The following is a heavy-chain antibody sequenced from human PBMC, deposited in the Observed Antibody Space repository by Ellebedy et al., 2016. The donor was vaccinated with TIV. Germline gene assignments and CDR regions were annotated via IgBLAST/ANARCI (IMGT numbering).Heavy chain of an antibody. Sequence: GESLKISXAASGFTFSSYAMSWVRLAPGKGLEWVSGINGAANMKHYADSVQGRFTISRDNSKNTLYLQLNSPRAEDTAVYFCARRWATYYFDYWGRGTLVTVSS. V-gene: IGHV3-23*01. CDR1: GFTFSSYA. D-gene: IGHD1-26*01. J-gene: IGHJ4*02. CDR2: INGAANMK. CDR3: ARRWATYYFDY.